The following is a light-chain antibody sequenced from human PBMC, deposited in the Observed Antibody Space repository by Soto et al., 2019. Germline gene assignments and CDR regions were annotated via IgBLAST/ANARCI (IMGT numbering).Light chain of an antibody. CDR1: QSLVHSDGNTY. CDR3: MQAAQFPRT. CDR2: EVS. Sequence: DIVMTQTPLSLPVIFGQPASISCRSSQSLVHSDGNTYLSWLHQRPGQPPRLLIYEVSKRFSGAPDRFSGSGAGTDFTLKITRVEAEDVGVYYRMQAAQFPRTFGQGTKVDIK. J-gene: IGKJ1*01. V-gene: IGKV2-24*01.